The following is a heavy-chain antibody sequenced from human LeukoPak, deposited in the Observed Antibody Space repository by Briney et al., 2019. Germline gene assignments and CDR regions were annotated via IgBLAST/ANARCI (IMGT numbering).Heavy chain of an antibody. D-gene: IGHD3-22*01. Sequence: SETLSLTCTVSGGSISNSRDYWAWIRQPPGKGLEWIANIYYSGSTYYSPSLKSRVTISVDTSKNQFSLKLSSVTAADTAVYYCARNYYDSSGSRAYYYYMDVWGKGTTVTISS. CDR3: ARNYYDSSGSRAYYYYMDV. CDR1: GGSISNSRDY. CDR2: IYYSGST. J-gene: IGHJ6*03. V-gene: IGHV4-39*01.